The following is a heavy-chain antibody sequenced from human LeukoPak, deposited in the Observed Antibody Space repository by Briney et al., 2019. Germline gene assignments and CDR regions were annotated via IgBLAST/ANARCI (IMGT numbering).Heavy chain of an antibody. CDR3: ERDVDYGDYIDAFDI. Sequence: ASVKVSCRASGYTFTGYYMHWVRQALGQGVEWMGWINPNSGGTNYAQKFQGRVTMTRDTSISTAYMELSRLRSDDTAVYYCERDVDYGDYIDAFDIWGQGTTVTVSS. CDR2: INPNSGGT. J-gene: IGHJ3*02. D-gene: IGHD4-17*01. V-gene: IGHV1-2*02. CDR1: GYTFTGYY.